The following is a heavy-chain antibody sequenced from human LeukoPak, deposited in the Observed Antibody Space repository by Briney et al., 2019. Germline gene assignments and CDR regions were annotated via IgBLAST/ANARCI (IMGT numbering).Heavy chain of an antibody. CDR1: GFTFSSYG. J-gene: IGHJ5*02. V-gene: IGHV3-30*03. CDR3: APTFSSSSGLFGKFDP. CDR2: ISYDGSNK. Sequence: GGSLRLSCAASGFTFSSYGMHWVRQAPGKGLEWVAVISYDGSNKYYADSVKGRFIISRDNSKNTLYLQMNSLRAEDTAVYYCAPTFSSSSGLFGKFDPWGQGTLVTVSS. D-gene: IGHD6-6*01.